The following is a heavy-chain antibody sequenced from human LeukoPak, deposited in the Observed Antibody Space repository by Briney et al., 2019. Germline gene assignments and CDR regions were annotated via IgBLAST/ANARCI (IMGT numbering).Heavy chain of an antibody. CDR3: ARDRGIAARPGWFDP. D-gene: IGHD6-6*01. CDR2: ISSSSSYI. J-gene: IGHJ5*02. Sequence: GGSLRLSCAASGFTFSSYSMNWVRQAPGKGLEWVSSISSSSSYIYYADSVKGRFTISRDNAKNSLYLQMNSLRAEDTAVYYCARDRGIAARPGWFDPWGQGTLVTVSS. V-gene: IGHV3-21*01. CDR1: GFTFSSYS.